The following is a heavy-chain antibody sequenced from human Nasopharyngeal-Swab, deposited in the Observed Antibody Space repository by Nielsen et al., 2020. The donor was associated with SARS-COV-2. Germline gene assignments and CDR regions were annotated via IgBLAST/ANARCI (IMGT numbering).Heavy chain of an antibody. CDR1: GFTFSSYA. CDR2: ICGSGGST. CDR3: AKDMGLRYFDWPFEPFDAFDI. Sequence: GESLKISCAASGFTFSSYAMSWVRQAPGKGLEWVSAICGSGGSTYYADSVKGRFTISRDNSKNTLYLQMNSLRAEDTAVYYCAKDMGLRYFDWPFEPFDAFDIWGQGTMVTVSS. J-gene: IGHJ3*02. V-gene: IGHV3-23*01. D-gene: IGHD3-9*01.